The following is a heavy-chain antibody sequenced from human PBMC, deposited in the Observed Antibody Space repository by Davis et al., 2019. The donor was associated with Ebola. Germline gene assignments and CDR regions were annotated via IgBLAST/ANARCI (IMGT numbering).Heavy chain of an antibody. CDR3: ARDSRITIFGVVGYYYGMDV. CDR2: ISAYNGNT. D-gene: IGHD3-3*01. V-gene: IGHV1-18*04. J-gene: IGHJ6*02. Sequence: ASVKVSCKASGYTFTSYGISWVRQAPGQGLEWMGWISAYNGNTNYAQKLQGRVTMTTDTSTSTAYMELSRLRSDDTAVYYCARDSRITIFGVVGYYYGMDVWGQGTTVTVSS. CDR1: GYTFTSYG.